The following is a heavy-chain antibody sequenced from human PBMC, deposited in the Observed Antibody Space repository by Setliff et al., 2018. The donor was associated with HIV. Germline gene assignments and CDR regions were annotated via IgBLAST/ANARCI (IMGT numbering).Heavy chain of an antibody. CDR2: ISGSGGRT. V-gene: IGHV3-23*01. D-gene: IGHD2-2*01. CDR3: AGGGIVVVPAVSSRYDY. Sequence: PGGSLRLSCAASGFTFSSYAMSWVRQAPGKGLEWVSAISGSGGRTYYADSVKGRFTISRDNSKNTLYLQMNSLRAEDTAVYYCAGGGIVVVPAVSSRYDYWGQGTLVTV. CDR1: GFTFSSYA. J-gene: IGHJ4*02.